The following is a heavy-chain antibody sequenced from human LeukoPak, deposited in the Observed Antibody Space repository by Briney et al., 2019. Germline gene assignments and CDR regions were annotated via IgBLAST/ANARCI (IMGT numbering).Heavy chain of an antibody. J-gene: IGHJ4*02. V-gene: IGHV3-23*01. CDR3: AILSPRDLFDY. Sequence: PGGSLRLSCAASGFTFSSYAMSWVRQAPGKGLEWVSGISGSGGTTYYADSVKGRFTISRDNSKDTLYLQMNSLRAEDTAAYYCAILSPRDLFDYWGQGTLVTVSS. CDR1: GFTFSSYA. CDR2: ISGSGGTT.